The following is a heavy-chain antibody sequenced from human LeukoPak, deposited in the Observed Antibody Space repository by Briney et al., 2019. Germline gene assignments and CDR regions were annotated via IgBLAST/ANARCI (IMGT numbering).Heavy chain of an antibody. V-gene: IGHV4-59*01. CDR1: GGSISSYY. J-gene: IGHJ6*03. CDR2: IYYSGST. CDR3: ARAFARDYTSFGYYYYYMDV. Sequence: PSETLSLTCTVSGGSISSYYWSWIRQPPGKGLEWIGYIYYSGSTNYNPSLKSRVTISVDTSKNQFSLKLSSVTAADTAVYYCARAFARDYTSFGYYYYYMDVWGKGTTVTVSS. D-gene: IGHD4-11*01.